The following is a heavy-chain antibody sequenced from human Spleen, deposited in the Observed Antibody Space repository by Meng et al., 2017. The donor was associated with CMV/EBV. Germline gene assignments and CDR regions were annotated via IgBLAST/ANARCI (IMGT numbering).Heavy chain of an antibody. CDR1: GYAFTGYY. Sequence: ASVKVSCKAAGYAFTGYYMHWVRQAPGQGLEWMGWISREHGGTDYAQKFQGRVTMTRDTSTNTFYMELTRLTSDDTAFYYCASVGSGGAREIDPCGQGSLVTVSS. CDR2: ISREHGGT. D-gene: IGHD1-26*01. J-gene: IGHJ5*02. V-gene: IGHV1-2*02. CDR3: ASVGSGGAREIDP.